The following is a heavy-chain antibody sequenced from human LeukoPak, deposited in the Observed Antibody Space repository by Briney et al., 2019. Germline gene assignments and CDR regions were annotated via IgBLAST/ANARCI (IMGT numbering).Heavy chain of an antibody. CDR3: AREHSSSWYLPTAYGMDV. J-gene: IGHJ6*02. V-gene: IGHV4-4*02. Sequence: PGGSLRLSCAASGFTFSIYAMSWVRQPPGKGLEWIGEIYHSGSTNYNPSLKSRVTISVDKSKNQFSLKLSSVTAADTAVYYCAREHSSSWYLPTAYGMDVWGQGTTVTVSS. CDR2: IYHSGST. CDR1: GFTFSIYAM. D-gene: IGHD6-13*01.